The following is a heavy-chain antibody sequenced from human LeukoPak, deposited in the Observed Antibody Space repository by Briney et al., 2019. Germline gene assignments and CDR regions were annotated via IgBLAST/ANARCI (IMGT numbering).Heavy chain of an antibody. CDR1: GYTFTSYG. V-gene: IGHV1-18*01. Sequence: ASVKVSCKASGYTFTSYGISWVRQPPGQGLEWLGWISAYNGNTNYAQKLQGRVTMTTDTSTSTAYMELRSLRSEDTAVYYCATGDDILTLYNAFDIWGQGTMVTVSS. CDR2: ISAYNGNT. J-gene: IGHJ3*02. D-gene: IGHD3-9*01. CDR3: ATGDDILTLYNAFDI.